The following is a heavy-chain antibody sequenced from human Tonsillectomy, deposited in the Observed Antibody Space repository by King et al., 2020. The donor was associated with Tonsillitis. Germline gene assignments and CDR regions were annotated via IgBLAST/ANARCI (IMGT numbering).Heavy chain of an antibody. CDR3: ARVLSYYDFWSGCDH. J-gene: IGHJ4*02. V-gene: IGHV3-30-3*01. CDR2: ISFDGSNK. D-gene: IGHD3-3*01. Sequence: VQLVESGGGVVQPGRSPRLSCAASGVTFSSYAMHWVRQAPGKGLEWVAVISFDGSNKYYGDSVKGRFTISRDNSKNTLYLQMSSLRAEDTAVYYCARVLSYYDFWSGCDHWGQGTLVTVSS. CDR1: GVTFSSYA.